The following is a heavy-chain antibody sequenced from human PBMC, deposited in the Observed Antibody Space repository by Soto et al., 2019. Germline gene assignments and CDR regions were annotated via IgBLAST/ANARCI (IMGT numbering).Heavy chain of an antibody. Sequence: EAQLVESGGGLVQPGGSLRLSCAASGFPFSGYWRSWVRHTPGKGLEWVANTNQDGSGKYYMDSVKGRFTISRDNTENSLYLQMNSLGDDDTGVYYCARDGYHYVMDLWGQGTTVTVSS. CDR2: TNQDGSGK. J-gene: IGHJ6*02. CDR1: GFPFSGYW. CDR3: ARDGYHYVMDL. V-gene: IGHV3-7*04.